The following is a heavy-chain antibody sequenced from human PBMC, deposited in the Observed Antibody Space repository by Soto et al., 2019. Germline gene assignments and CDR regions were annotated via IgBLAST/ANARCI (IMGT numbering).Heavy chain of an antibody. J-gene: IGHJ5*01. Sequence: VQLVESGGGLVQPGGSLRLSCAASGFTFSSYSMNWVRQAPGKGLEWVSYISSSFITIYYADSVKGRFTISRDNAKNSLYLQMNSLRAEDTAVYYCARDCPGSSTTCYGNEWFDSWGQGTLVTVSS. V-gene: IGHV3-48*01. CDR3: ARDCPGSSTTCYGNEWFDS. CDR2: ISSSFITI. D-gene: IGHD2-2*01. CDR1: GFTFSSYS.